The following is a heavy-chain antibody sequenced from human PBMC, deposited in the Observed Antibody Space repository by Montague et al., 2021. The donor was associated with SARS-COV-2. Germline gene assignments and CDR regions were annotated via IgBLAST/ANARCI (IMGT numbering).Heavy chain of an antibody. CDR2: VDYSGNT. Sequence: SETLSLTCTVTGGPISGSSDYWGWIRQSPGKGLEWIASVDYSGNTYYSPSLKSRLTISVDTSKNQFSLKWNSVTAADTALYYCARREYSYGWGDWGQGTLVTVSS. CDR3: ARREYSYGWGD. CDR1: GGPISGSSDY. V-gene: IGHV4-39*01. D-gene: IGHD5-18*01. J-gene: IGHJ4*02.